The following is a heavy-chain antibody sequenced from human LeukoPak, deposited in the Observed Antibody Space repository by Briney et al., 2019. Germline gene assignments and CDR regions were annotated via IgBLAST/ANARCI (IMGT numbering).Heavy chain of an antibody. D-gene: IGHD6-19*01. J-gene: IGHJ3*02. CDR1: GFTFSSYS. Sequence: GGSLRLSCAASGFTFSSYSMNWVRQAPGKGLEWVSSISSSSSYIYYADSVKGRFTISRDNAKNSLYLQMNSLRAEDTAVYYCARPRIAVAWDDAFDIWGQGTMVTVPS. V-gene: IGHV3-21*01. CDR2: ISSSSSYI. CDR3: ARPRIAVAWDDAFDI.